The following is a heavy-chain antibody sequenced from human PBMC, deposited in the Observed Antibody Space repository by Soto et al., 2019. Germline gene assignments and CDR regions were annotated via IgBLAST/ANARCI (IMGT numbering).Heavy chain of an antibody. D-gene: IGHD2-2*01. CDR1: GYTFTSYA. V-gene: IGHV1-3*01. Sequence: GASVKVSCKASGYTFTSYAMHWVRQAPGQRLEWMGWINAGNGNTKYSQKFQGRVTITRDTSASTAYMELSSLRSEDTAVYYCARVGYCSSTSCYPYYYGMDVWGQGTTVTVSS. CDR2: INAGNGNT. J-gene: IGHJ6*02. CDR3: ARVGYCSSTSCYPYYYGMDV.